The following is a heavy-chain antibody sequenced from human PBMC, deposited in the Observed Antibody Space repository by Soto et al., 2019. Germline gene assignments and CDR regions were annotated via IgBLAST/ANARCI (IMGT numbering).Heavy chain of an antibody. CDR2: IKSKIDGGTT. V-gene: IGHV3-15*07. D-gene: IGHD1-26*01. CDR1: GFTFINAW. Sequence: EVQLVESGGGLVKPGGSLRLSCAASGFTFINAWINWVRQAPGKGLEWVGRIKSKIDGGTTDYAAPVKGRFTISRDDSKSTLYLQMNSLKTEDTALYYCTTTNSDRKGDCWGQGTLVTVSS. J-gene: IGHJ4*02. CDR3: TTTNSDRKGDC.